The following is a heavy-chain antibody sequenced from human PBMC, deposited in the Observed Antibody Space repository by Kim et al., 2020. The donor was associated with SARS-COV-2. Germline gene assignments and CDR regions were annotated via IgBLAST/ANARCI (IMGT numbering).Heavy chain of an antibody. D-gene: IGHD4-17*01. CDR2: INHSGRT. Sequence: SETLSLTCGVYGGSFSGYYWSWIRQAPGKGLEWIGEINHSGRTNYNPSLKSRVSISVDTSKNQFSLQLTSVTAADTAVYYCARDLGDYPDYWGQGTLVTVSS. CDR1: GGSFSGYY. J-gene: IGHJ4*02. V-gene: IGHV4-34*01. CDR3: ARDLGDYPDY.